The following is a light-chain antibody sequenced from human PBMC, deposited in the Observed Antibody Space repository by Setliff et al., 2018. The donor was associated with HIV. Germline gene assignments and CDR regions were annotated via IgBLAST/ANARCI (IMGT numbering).Light chain of an antibody. CDR3: CSYTSSLTYV. V-gene: IGLV2-14*03. Sequence: QSALTQPASVSGSPGQSITISCSGTSSDVGSYNFVSWYQQHPGKAPQLIIYDVSQRPSGVSSRFSGSKSGNTASLTISGPQAEDQADYYCCSYTSSLTYVFGTGTKVTVL. CDR2: DVS. CDR1: SSDVGSYNF. J-gene: IGLJ1*01.